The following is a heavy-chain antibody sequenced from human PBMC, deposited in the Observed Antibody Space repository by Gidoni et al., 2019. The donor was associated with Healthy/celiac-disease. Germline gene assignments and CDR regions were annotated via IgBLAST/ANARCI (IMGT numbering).Heavy chain of an antibody. D-gene: IGHD5-12*01. CDR2: IGTAGDT. Sequence: EVQLVESGGGLVQPGGSLRLSCAASGFPFSSYDMHWVRQATGKGLEWVSAIGTAGDTYYPGSVKGRFTISRENAKNSLYLQMNSLRAGDTAVYYCARDGGYVSRNYYGMDVWGQGTTVTVSS. CDR1: GFPFSSYD. CDR3: ARDGGYVSRNYYGMDV. V-gene: IGHV3-13*01. J-gene: IGHJ6*02.